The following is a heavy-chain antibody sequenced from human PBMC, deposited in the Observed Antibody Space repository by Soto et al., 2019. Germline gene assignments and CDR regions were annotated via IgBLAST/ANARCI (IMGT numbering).Heavy chain of an antibody. CDR3: ARDRPLGTMIVVEIYYYGMDV. J-gene: IGHJ6*02. Sequence: GASVKVSCKASGYTFTSYYMHWVRQAPGQGLEWMGIINPSGGSTSYAQKFQGRVTMTRDASTSTVYMELSSLRSEDTAGYYCARDRPLGTMIVVEIYYYGMDVWGQGTTVTVSS. CDR1: GYTFTSYY. D-gene: IGHD3-22*01. CDR2: INPSGGST. V-gene: IGHV1-46*01.